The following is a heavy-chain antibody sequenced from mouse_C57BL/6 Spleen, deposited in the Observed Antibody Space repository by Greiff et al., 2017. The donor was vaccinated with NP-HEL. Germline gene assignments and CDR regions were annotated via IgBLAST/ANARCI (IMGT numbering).Heavy chain of an antibody. CDR2: IYPETGGT. Sequence: QVQLKQSGAELVRPGASVTLSCKASGYTFTDYEMHWVKQTPVHGLEWIGAIYPETGGTAYNQKFKGKAILTADKYSSTAYIELRSLTSEDSAVYYCTTRNWFDYWGQGTTLTVSS. D-gene: IGHD4-1*01. CDR1: GYTFTDYE. V-gene: IGHV1-15*01. CDR3: TTRNWFDY. J-gene: IGHJ2*01.